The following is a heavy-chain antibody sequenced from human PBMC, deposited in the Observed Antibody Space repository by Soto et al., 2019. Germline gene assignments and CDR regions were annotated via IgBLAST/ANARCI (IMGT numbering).Heavy chain of an antibody. J-gene: IGHJ4*02. CDR3: ARDLGGWHDY. CDR2: INAGNGNT. CDR1: GYTFTSYA. Sequence: QVQLVQSGAEVKKPGASVKVSCKASGYTFTSYAMHWVRQAPGQRLEWMGWINAGNGNTKYSQKFQGRVTITRETSASTANMDLSRLRSEDTAVYYCARDLGGWHDYWGQGTLVTVSS. V-gene: IGHV1-3*01. D-gene: IGHD2-15*01.